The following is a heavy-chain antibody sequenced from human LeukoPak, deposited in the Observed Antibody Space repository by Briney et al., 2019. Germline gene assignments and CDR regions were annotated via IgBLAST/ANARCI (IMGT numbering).Heavy chain of an antibody. CDR1: GGSLSSSSYY. V-gene: IGHV4-39*01. CDR3: ARHFGSKGYYFYYYMDV. Sequence: SETLSLTCTVSGGSLSSSSYYWGWIRQPPGEGLEWIGSIYYGGSTYYNPSLKSRVTISVDTSKNQFSLKLSSVTAADTAVYYCARHFGSKGYYFYYYMDVWGKGTTVTVSS. CDR2: IYYGGST. D-gene: IGHD4-11*01. J-gene: IGHJ6*03.